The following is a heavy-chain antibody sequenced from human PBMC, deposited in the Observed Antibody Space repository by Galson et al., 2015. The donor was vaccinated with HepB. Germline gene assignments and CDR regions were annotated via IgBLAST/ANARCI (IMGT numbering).Heavy chain of an antibody. J-gene: IGHJ4*02. CDR3: ARVADSHYGDHTHFDS. Sequence: SLRLSCAASGFTFSDYYMSWIRRAPGKGLEWLAYVSSNTIYTNYADSVKGRFTVSRDNVKNSISLQMNHLSVEDTAMYYCARVADSHYGDHTHFDSWGQGAQVTVSS. CDR1: GFTFSDYY. D-gene: IGHD4-17*01. CDR2: VSSNTIYT. V-gene: IGHV3-11*06.